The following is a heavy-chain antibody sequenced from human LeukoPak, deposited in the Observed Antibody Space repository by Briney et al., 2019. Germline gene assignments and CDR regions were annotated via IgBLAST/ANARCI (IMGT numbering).Heavy chain of an antibody. V-gene: IGHV3-30*02. J-gene: IGHJ6*03. Sequence: PGGSLRLSCAASGFTFSSYGMSWVRQAPGKGLEWVAFIRYDGSNKYYADSVKGRFTISRDNSKNTLYLQMNSLRAEDTAVYYCAKESWEQWLYMDVWGKGTTVTISS. CDR2: IRYDGSNK. CDR1: GFTFSSYG. D-gene: IGHD6-19*01. CDR3: AKESWEQWLYMDV.